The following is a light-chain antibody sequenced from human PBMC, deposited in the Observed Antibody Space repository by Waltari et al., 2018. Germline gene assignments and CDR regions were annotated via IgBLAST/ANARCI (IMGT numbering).Light chain of an antibody. CDR3: SSYVGNNKWV. CDR1: SNDIGANRF. CDR2: EVT. J-gene: IGLJ3*02. V-gene: IGLV2-8*01. Sequence: QSALTQPPSASGSPGQSVTISCTGTSNDIGANRFFSWYQQHPGKAPKLMIYEVTKGPSGVPDRFSGSKSGNTASLTVSGLQAEDEADYYCSSYVGNNKWVFGGGTKLTVL.